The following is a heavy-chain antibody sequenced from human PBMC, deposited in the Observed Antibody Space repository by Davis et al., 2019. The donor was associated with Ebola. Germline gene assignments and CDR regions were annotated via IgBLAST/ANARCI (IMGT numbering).Heavy chain of an antibody. J-gene: IGHJ6*02. CDR1: GYTFTSYG. CDR3: AREDIVVVVAAPWDYYYYGMDV. V-gene: IGHV1-18*01. Sequence: AASVKVSCKASGYTFTSYGISWVRQAPGQGLEWMGWISGYEDNRNYAPRFQGRVTMTRDTSTSTVYMELSSLRSEDTAVYYCAREDIVVVVAAPWDYYYYGMDVWGQGTTVTVSS. D-gene: IGHD2-15*01. CDR2: ISGYEDNR.